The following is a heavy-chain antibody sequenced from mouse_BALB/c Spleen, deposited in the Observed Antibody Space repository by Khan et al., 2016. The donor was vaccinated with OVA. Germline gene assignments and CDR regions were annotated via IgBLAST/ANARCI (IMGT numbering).Heavy chain of an antibody. CDR1: AFSSTNYG. Sequence: VQLVEPGPGLVALSQSLSTTSTILAFSSTNYGVHWVRQPSGKGMECLVLTWSDVSTIYNLALKSILTITKDNPKSPVFLKMNSLQMDDTAMYVCARQHYYRYNVMDYWGQGTSVTVSS. CDR3: ARQHYYRYNVMDY. V-gene: IGHV2-6-1*01. D-gene: IGHD2-1*01. CDR2: TWSDVST. J-gene: IGHJ4*01.